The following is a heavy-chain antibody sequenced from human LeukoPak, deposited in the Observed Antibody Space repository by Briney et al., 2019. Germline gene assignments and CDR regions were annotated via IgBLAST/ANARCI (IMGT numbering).Heavy chain of an antibody. J-gene: IGHJ6*02. V-gene: IGHV4-59*01. D-gene: IGHD7-27*01. Sequence: PSETLSLTCTVSGGSISSYYWSWIRQPPGKGLEWIGYIYYSGSTNYNPSLKSRVTISVDTPKNQFSLKLSSVTAADTAVYYCARCLGHGSYYYYGMDVWGQGTTVTVSS. CDR3: ARCLGHGSYYYYGMDV. CDR2: IYYSGST. CDR1: GGSISSYY.